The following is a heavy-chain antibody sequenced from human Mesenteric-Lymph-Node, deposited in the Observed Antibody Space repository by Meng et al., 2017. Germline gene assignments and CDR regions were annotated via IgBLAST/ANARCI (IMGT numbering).Heavy chain of an antibody. V-gene: IGHV3-33*01. D-gene: IGHD6-19*01. Sequence: GESLKISCAASGFTFSSYGMHWVRQAPGKGLEWVAVIWYDGSNKYYADSVKGRFTISRDNSKNTLYLQMNSLRAEDTAVYYCARECMQWLARGLAFDIWGQGTMVTVSS. CDR2: IWYDGSNK. CDR3: ARECMQWLARGLAFDI. CDR1: GFTFSSYG. J-gene: IGHJ3*02.